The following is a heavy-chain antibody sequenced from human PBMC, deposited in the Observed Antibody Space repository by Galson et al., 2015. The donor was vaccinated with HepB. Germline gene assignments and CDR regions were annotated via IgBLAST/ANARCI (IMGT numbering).Heavy chain of an antibody. CDR3: ARGFGSGLGLH. D-gene: IGHD3-10*01. CDR1: GYTFTSYG. J-gene: IGHJ4*02. CDR2: INAGNGNT. V-gene: IGHV1-3*01. Sequence: SVKVSCKASGYTFTSYGISWVRQAPGQRLEWMGWINAGNGNTKYSQKFQGRVTITRDTSASTAYMELSSLRSEDTAVYYCARGFGSGLGLHWGQGTLVTVSS.